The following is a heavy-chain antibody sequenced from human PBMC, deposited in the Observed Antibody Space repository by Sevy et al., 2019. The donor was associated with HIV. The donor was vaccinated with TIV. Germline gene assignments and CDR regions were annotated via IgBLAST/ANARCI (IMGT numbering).Heavy chain of an antibody. CDR3: ARAVLEISTWRSDY. CDR1: GFTFSSYR. CDR2: ISSTSAYI. V-gene: IGHV3-21*01. Sequence: GGSLRLSCAASGFTFSSYRMTWVRQAPGKGLEWDSCISSTSAYINYADSVKGRFTMSRDNAKNLLYLQMDSLRAEDTAVHYCARAVLEISTWRSDYWGQGTLVTVSS. D-gene: IGHD1-1*01. J-gene: IGHJ4*02.